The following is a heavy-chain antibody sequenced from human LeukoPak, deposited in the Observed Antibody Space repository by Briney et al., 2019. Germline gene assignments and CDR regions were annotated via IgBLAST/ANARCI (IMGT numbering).Heavy chain of an antibody. CDR1: GFAFNAYP. D-gene: IGHD3-10*01. V-gene: IGHV3-30*04. Sequence: GRSLRLSCAASGFAFNAYPMHWVRQAPGKGLECVAAISPAGTRTYYASSVTGRFTISRDDSTNTLSLQMNILRADDTALYYCVREIKGSLDDWGQGTLLTVSS. J-gene: IGHJ4*02. CDR3: VREIKGSLDD. CDR2: ISPAGTRT.